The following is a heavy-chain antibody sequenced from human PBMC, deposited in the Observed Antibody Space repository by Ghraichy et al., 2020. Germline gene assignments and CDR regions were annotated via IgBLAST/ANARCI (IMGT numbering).Heavy chain of an antibody. CDR2: IVVGSGNT. V-gene: IGHV1-58*02. CDR3: AAALGIVVVPAAIRDYYYYGMDV. D-gene: IGHD2-2*02. CDR1: GFTFTSSA. Sequence: SVKVSCKASGFTFTSSAMQWVRQARGQRLEWIGWIVVGSGNTNYAQKFQERVTITRDMSTSTAYMELSSLRSEDTAVYYCAAALGIVVVPAAIRDYYYYGMDVWGEGTTVTVSS. J-gene: IGHJ6*04.